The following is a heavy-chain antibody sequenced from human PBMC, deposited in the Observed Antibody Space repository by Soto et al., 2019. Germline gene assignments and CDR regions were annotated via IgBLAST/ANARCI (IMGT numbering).Heavy chain of an antibody. CDR1: GFSLSTSGVG. D-gene: IGHD3-22*01. Sequence: SGPTLVNPTQTLTLTCTFSGFSLSTSGVGVGWIRQPPGKALEWLALIYWNDDKRYSPSLKSRLTITKDTSKNQVVLTMTNMDPVDTATYYCAHNEKYYYDSSPTPPDYWGQGTLVTVSS. V-gene: IGHV2-5*01. CDR2: IYWNDDK. J-gene: IGHJ4*02. CDR3: AHNEKYYYDSSPTPPDY.